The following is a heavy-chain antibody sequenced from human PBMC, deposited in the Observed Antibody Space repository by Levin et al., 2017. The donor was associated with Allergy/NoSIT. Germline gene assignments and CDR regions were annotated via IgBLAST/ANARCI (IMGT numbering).Heavy chain of an antibody. CDR1: GFTFSSYS. J-gene: IGHJ4*02. CDR3: ARDLGYCSGGSCYGWFDY. D-gene: IGHD2-15*01. V-gene: IGHV3-21*01. CDR2: ISSSSSYI. Sequence: ETLSLTCAASGFTFSSYSMNWVRQAPGKGLEWVSSISSSSSYIYYADSVKGRFTISRDNAKNSLYLQMNSLRAEDTAVYYCARDLGYCSGGSCYGWFDYWGQGTLVTVSS.